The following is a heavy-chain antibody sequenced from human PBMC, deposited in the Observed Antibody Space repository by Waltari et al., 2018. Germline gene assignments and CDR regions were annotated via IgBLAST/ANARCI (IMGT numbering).Heavy chain of an antibody. D-gene: IGHD2-15*01. CDR2: VLSTGKT. V-gene: IGHV4-4*02. CDR3: ARDRGRGLYLDA. CDR1: GDSVTSPNW. Sequence: GTLSLSCAVSGDSVTSPNWWSWVRQSPQRGLEWIGQVLSTGKTNYSPSFASRVTMSLDASSNQFSLKVTSATAADTAVYYCARDRGRGLYLDAWGPGTLVTVSP. J-gene: IGHJ5*02.